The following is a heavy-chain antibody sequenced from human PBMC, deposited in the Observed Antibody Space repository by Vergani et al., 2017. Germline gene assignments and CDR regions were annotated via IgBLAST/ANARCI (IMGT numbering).Heavy chain of an antibody. J-gene: IGHJ4*02. CDR3: ARIKPGTGVVPFDY. CDR2: INHSGST. V-gene: IGHV4-34*01. CDR1: GGSFSGHY. D-gene: IGHD3-3*01. Sequence: QVQLQQWGAGLLKPSETLSLTCAVYGGSFSGHYWSWIRQPPGKGLEWIGEINHSGSTNYNPYLKSRVTISVDTSKNQFSLKLSSVTAADTAVYYCARIKPGTGVVPFDYWGQGTLVTVSS.